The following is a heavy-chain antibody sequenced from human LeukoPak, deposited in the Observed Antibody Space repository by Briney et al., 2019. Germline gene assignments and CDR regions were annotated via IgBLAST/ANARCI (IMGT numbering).Heavy chain of an antibody. V-gene: IGHV3-7*01. CDR2: INEDGSVK. CDR3: AGDSGYNAFDI. D-gene: IGHD5-12*01. J-gene: IGHJ3*02. Sequence: GGSLRLSCAASGFTFGTSWMTWVRQAPGKELEWLGNINEDGSVKNYVDSVKGRFTTSRDNAWNSLYLLMHSLRADDTAVYYCAGDSGYNAFDIWGQGTMVTVPS. CDR1: GFTFGTSW.